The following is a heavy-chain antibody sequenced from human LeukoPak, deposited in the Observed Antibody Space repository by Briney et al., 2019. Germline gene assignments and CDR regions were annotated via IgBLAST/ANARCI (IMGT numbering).Heavy chain of an antibody. V-gene: IGHV3-7*03. Sequence: GGSLRLSCVVSGFTLSSDWMSWVRQAPGKELEWVANIKKDGIEKYYVESVKGRFTISRDNSKSTLYLQMNSLRAEDTAIYYCAKDLGSGWSRNWFDPWGQGTLVTVSS. D-gene: IGHD6-19*01. CDR3: AKDLGSGWSRNWFDP. J-gene: IGHJ5*02. CDR1: GFTLSSDW. CDR2: IKKDGIEK.